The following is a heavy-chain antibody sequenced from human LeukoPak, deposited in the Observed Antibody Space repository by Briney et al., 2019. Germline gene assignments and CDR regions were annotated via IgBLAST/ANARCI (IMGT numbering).Heavy chain of an antibody. CDR2: INHSGST. J-gene: IGHJ5*02. D-gene: IGHD2-15*01. CDR1: GGSFSGYY. V-gene: IGHV4-34*01. Sequence: SETLSLTCAVYGGSFSGYYWSWIRQPPGKGLEWIGEINHSGSTNYNPSLKSRVTISVDTSKNRFSLKLSSVTAADTAVYYCARGRIAGTAGNWFDPWGQGTLVTVSS. CDR3: ARGRIAGTAGNWFDP.